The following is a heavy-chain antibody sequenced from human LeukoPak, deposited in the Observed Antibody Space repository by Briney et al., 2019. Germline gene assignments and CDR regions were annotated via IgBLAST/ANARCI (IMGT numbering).Heavy chain of an antibody. J-gene: IGHJ4*02. CDR3: ARDFYSSPDY. CDR1: GYTFTNYG. CDR2: IRAYNANT. D-gene: IGHD6-13*01. V-gene: IGHV1-18*01. Sequence: ASVKVSCKASGYTFTNYGISWVRQAPGQGLEWMGWIRAYNANTYYAQKLQGRVTMTTDTSTSTAYMELRSLRSDDTAVYYCARDFYSSPDYWGQGTLVTVSS.